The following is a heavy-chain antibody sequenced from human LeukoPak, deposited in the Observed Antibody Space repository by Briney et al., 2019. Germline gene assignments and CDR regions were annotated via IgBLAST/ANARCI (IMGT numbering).Heavy chain of an antibody. V-gene: IGHV4-61*02. D-gene: IGHD2-2*01. CDR1: GGSISSGSYY. CDR3: ARLYCSSTSCYLNAFDI. J-gene: IGHJ3*02. CDR2: IYTSGST. Sequence: PSETLSLTCTVSGGSISSGSYYWSWIRQPAGKGLEWIGRIYTSGSTNYNPSLKSRVTISVDTPKNQFSLKLSSVTAADTAVYYCARLYCSSTSCYLNAFDIWGQGTMVTVSS.